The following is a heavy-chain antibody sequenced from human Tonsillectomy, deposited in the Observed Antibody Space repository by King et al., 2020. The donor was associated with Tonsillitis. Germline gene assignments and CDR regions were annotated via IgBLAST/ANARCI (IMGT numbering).Heavy chain of an antibody. J-gene: IGHJ4*02. Sequence: VQLVESGAEVKKPGASVKVSCKASGYTFTGYYIHWVRQAPGQGLEWMGWINPNNGGTNYAQKFKGRVTVTRDTSISTAYMELSGLRSDDTAVYYCARVGEYGSGSYFRYWGQGTLVTVSS. D-gene: IGHD3-10*01. CDR2: INPNNGGT. CDR3: ARVGEYGSGSYFRY. V-gene: IGHV1-2*02. CDR1: GYTFTGYY.